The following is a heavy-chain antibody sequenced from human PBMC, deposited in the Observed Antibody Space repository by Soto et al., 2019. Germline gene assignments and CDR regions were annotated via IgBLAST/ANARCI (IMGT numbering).Heavy chain of an antibody. J-gene: IGHJ4*02. CDR2: ISWNSGNI. CDR3: AKDPQAWSAPYYFDY. D-gene: IGHD3-3*01. CDR1: GFTFDDYA. Sequence: GGSLRLSCAASGFTFDDYAMHWVRQAPGKGPEWVSGISWNSGNIVYADSVKGRFTISRDNAKNSLYLQMNSLRPEDTALYYCAKDPQAWSAPYYFDYWGQGTPVTVSP. V-gene: IGHV3-9*01.